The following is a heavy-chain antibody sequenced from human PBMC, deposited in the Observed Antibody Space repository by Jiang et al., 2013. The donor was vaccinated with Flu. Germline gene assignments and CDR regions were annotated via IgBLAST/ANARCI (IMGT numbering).Heavy chain of an antibody. V-gene: IGHV1-58*01. Sequence: SGAEVKKPGTSVKVSRKASGFTFTSSAVQWVRQARGQRLEWIGWIVVGSGNTNCAQKFQERVTITRDMSTSTAYMELSSLRSEDTAVYYCAADQGGELGYGMDVWGQGTTVTVSS. D-gene: IGHD1-26*01. CDR1: GFTFTSSA. CDR3: AADQGGELGYGMDV. CDR2: IVVGSGNT. J-gene: IGHJ6*02.